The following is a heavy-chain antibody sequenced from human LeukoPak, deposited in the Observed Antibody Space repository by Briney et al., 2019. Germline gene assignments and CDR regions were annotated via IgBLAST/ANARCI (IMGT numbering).Heavy chain of an antibody. CDR3: AKETKTRGGPIDY. D-gene: IGHD2-2*01. CDR2: ISASGGST. CDR1: GFTLSSYA. Sequence: PGGSLRLSCAASGFTLSSYAMSWVRQAPGKGLEWVSAISASGGSTYYADSVKGRFTISRDNSKNTLFLQMSSLRVEDTAVYYCAKETKTRGGPIDYWGQGTLVTVSS. J-gene: IGHJ4*02. V-gene: IGHV3-23*01.